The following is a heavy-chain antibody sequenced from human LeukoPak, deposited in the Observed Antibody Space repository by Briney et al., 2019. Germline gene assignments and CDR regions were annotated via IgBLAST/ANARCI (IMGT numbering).Heavy chain of an antibody. CDR3: ARDPVTPPMDDY. CDR2: ISYDGSNK. J-gene: IGHJ4*02. CDR1: RFSFTNYA. Sequence: PGGSLRLSCAASRFSFTNYAIHWVRQAPGKGLEWVAVISYDGSNKYYADSVKGRFTISRDNAKNSLYLQMNSLRAEDTAVYYCARDPVTPPMDDYWGQGTLVTVSS. V-gene: IGHV3-30-3*01.